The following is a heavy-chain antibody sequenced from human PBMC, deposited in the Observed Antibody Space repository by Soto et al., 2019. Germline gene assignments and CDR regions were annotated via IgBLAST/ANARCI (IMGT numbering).Heavy chain of an antibody. D-gene: IGHD2-2*01. CDR1: GFTFSSYA. Sequence: PVGSLRLSCAASGFTFSSYAMHWVRQAPGKGLEWVAVISYDGSNKYYADSVKGRFTISRDNSKNTLYLQMNSLRAEDTAVYYCARSGYCSSTSCYPHYYYGMDVWGQGTTVTVSS. V-gene: IGHV3-30-3*01. J-gene: IGHJ6*02. CDR3: ARSGYCSSTSCYPHYYYGMDV. CDR2: ISYDGSNK.